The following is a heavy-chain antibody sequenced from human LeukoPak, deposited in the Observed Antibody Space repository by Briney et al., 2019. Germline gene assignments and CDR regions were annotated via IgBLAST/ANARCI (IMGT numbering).Heavy chain of an antibody. CDR1: GFTISSYW. Sequence: PAVSLRLSCAASGFTISSYWMHWVRQAPGKGLVWVSRINSDGSSTSYADSVKGRFTISRDNARNTLYLQMNSLRAEDTAVYYCAREAGSGSLLYYYYYGMDVWGKGTTVTVSS. CDR3: AREAGSGSLLYYYYYGMDV. D-gene: IGHD3-10*01. CDR2: INSDGSST. V-gene: IGHV3-74*01. J-gene: IGHJ6*04.